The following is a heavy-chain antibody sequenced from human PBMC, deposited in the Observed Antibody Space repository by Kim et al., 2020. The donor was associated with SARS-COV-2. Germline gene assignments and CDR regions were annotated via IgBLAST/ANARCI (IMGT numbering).Heavy chain of an antibody. V-gene: IGHV3-30*15. Sequence: NQYYAESGKGRFTISRDSSKNMLYLQMSSLRAEDTAVYYCARESRGYSSAYWGQGTLVTVSS. CDR3: ARESRGYSSAY. J-gene: IGHJ4*02. D-gene: IGHD5-12*01. CDR2: NQ.